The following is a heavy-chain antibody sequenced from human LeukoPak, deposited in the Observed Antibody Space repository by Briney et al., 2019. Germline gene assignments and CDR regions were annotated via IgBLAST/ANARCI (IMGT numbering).Heavy chain of an antibody. D-gene: IGHD2-2*01. CDR1: GGSISSYY. J-gene: IGHJ4*02. CDR2: IYYSGST. Sequence: SETLSLTCTVSGGSISSYYWSWIRQPPGKGLEWIGYIYYSGSTNYSPSLKSRVTISVDTSKNQFSLKLSSVTAADTAVYYCARGVSCEYSSTSCHFDYWGQGTLVTVSS. V-gene: IGHV4-59*01. CDR3: ARGVSCEYSSTSCHFDY.